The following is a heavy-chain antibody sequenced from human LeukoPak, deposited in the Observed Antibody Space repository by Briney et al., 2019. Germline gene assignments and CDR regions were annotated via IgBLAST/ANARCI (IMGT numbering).Heavy chain of an antibody. Sequence: ASVTVSCKASGNTFSNYGISWVRQAPGQGLEWMGWISGFNGYTMYAQNLQGRVTMTTDTSTSTAYMELRSLISDDTAVYYCARDQGYTSEWLDYWGQGTLVTVSS. D-gene: IGHD6-19*01. CDR1: GNTFSNYG. J-gene: IGHJ4*02. CDR2: ISGFNGYT. CDR3: ARDQGYTSEWLDY. V-gene: IGHV1-18*01.